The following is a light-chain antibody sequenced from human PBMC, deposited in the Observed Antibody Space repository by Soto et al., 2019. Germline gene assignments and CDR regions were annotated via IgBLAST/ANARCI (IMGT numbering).Light chain of an antibody. Sequence: EYGLKQSAGALSLYPGERATLSCRASQSLTNSFIAWYQQRPGQAPRLLIYDTSSRASGIPDRFSGSGSGTDFTLTISRLETEDFAVFYCQQYGTSEIIFGQGTRLEI. CDR2: DTS. V-gene: IGKV3-20*01. J-gene: IGKJ5*01. CDR1: QSLTNSF. CDR3: QQYGTSEII.